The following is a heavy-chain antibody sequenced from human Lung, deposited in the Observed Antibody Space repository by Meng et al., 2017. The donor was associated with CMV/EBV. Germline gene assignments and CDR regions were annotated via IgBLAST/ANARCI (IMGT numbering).Heavy chain of an antibody. CDR3: AREQNYGDFYYYYYGLDV. D-gene: IGHD4-17*01. Sequence: ASVKVSCKASGYTFTDYYIHWVRQAPGQGLEWMGWINPISGDTNFAQKFPGRVTLTRDTSINTAYMELSGLKSDDTAVYYCAREQNYGDFYYYYYGLDVWXQGTTVXVSS. CDR1: GYTFTDYY. CDR2: INPISGDT. V-gene: IGHV1-2*02. J-gene: IGHJ6*02.